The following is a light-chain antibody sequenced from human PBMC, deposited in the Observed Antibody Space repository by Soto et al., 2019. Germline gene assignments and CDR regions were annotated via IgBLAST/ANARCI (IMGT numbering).Light chain of an antibody. CDR2: DAS. J-gene: IGKJ5*01. V-gene: IGKV1-5*01. Sequence: DIQKNQYPSTLSASVGDRVIITCRASQRISDYLAWYQQKPGKAPKLLIYDASNLESGVPSTFSGSGSGTEFTLTISSLQPDDFATSYCQQYYTFWHMFGQGTRLEIK. CDR1: QRISDY. CDR3: QQYYTFWHM.